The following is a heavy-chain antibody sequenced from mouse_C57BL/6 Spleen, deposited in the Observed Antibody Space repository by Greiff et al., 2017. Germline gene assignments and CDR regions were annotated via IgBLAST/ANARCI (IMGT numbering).Heavy chain of an antibody. CDR3: ARPSDGYYEYFDV. V-gene: IGHV2-2*01. Sequence: VKLMESGPGLVQPSQSLSITCTVSGFSLTSYGVHWVRQSPGKGLEWLGVIWSGGSTDYNAAFISRLSISKDNSKSQVFFKMNSLQADDTAIYYCARPSDGYYEYFDVWGTGTTVTVSS. CDR1: GFSLTSYG. J-gene: IGHJ1*03. CDR2: IWSGGST. D-gene: IGHD2-3*01.